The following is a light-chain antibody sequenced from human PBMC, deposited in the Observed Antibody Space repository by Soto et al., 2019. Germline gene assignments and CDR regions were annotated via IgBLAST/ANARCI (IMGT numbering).Light chain of an antibody. CDR1: QSITSY. J-gene: IGKJ2*01. Sequence: DIQLTQSPSFLSASVGGRVTITCRASQSITSYLAWYQQKPGKAPKLLIYSASTLQSGVPSRFSGGGSGTEFTLTISSLQPEDFATYYCQQLNSYPYTFGRGTKLEIK. V-gene: IGKV1-9*01. CDR3: QQLNSYPYT. CDR2: SAS.